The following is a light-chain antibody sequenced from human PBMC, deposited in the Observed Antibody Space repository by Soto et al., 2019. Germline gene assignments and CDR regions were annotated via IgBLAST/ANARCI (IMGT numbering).Light chain of an antibody. CDR3: QQYYTTPWT. Sequence: DIVMTQSPDSLAVSLGERATINCKSSQSILYSSNNKNHLVWYQQKAGQPPKLLIYWASTRESGVPDRFSGSGSGTDFTLTISSLQAEDVAVYYCQQYYTTPWTFGQGTKGDIK. J-gene: IGKJ1*01. V-gene: IGKV4-1*01. CDR2: WAS. CDR1: QSILYSSNNKNH.